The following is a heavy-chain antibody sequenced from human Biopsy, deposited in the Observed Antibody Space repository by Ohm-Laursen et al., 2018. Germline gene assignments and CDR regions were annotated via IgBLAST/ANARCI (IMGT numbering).Heavy chain of an antibody. CDR2: VYYSGTT. D-gene: IGHD2/OR15-2a*01. CDR3: KRATNSTCWPCYYFYGMDI. CDR1: GGSISSDC. J-gene: IGHJ6*02. V-gene: IGHV4-59*13. Sequence: GTLSLTCAVSGGSISSDCWSWIRQPPGKGRVWIGDVYYSGTTTYNPSLRSRVTISVDTSINQIPLRLQSVTAADTAIYYCKRATNSTCWPCYYFYGMDIWGQGTTVTVSS.